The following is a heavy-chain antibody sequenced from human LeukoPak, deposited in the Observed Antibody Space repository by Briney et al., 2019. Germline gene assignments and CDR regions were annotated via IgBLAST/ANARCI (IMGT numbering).Heavy chain of an antibody. V-gene: IGHV3-30-3*01. CDR3: ARDITIMSYGMDV. D-gene: IGHD5-24*01. CDR1: GFTFSSYA. CDR2: ISYDGSNK. J-gene: IGHJ6*02. Sequence: PGRSLRLSCAASGFTFSSYAMHWVRQAPGKGLGWVAVISYDGSNKYYADSVKGRFTISRDNSKNTLYLQMNSLRAEDTAVYYCARDITIMSYGMDVWGQGTTVTVSS.